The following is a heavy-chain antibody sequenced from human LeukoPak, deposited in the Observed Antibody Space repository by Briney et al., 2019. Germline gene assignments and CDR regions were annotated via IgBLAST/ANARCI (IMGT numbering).Heavy chain of an antibody. CDR2: ISGSGGST. V-gene: IGHV3-23*01. Sequence: PGGSLRLSCAASGFTFSSYAMSWVRQAPGKGLEWVSAISGSGGSTYYADSVKGRFTISRDNSKNTLYLQMNSLRAEDTAVYYCAKVLYSSSWSRPLVLGFDYWGQGTLVTVSS. CDR3: AKVLYSSSWSRPLVLGFDY. J-gene: IGHJ4*02. CDR1: GFTFSSYA. D-gene: IGHD6-13*01.